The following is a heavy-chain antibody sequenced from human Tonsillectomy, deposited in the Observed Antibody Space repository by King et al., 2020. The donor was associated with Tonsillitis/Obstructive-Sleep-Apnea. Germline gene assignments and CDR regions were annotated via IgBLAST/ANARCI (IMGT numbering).Heavy chain of an antibody. V-gene: IGHV3-11*01. Sequence: VQLVESGGGLVKPGGSLRLSCAASGFSFSDYYMTWIRQSPGKGLEWISYIGTSGSPIYYADSVKGRFTISRDNAKSSLYLQMNSLRAEDTAVYYCVSGYNWNYGSNFDYWGQGTLVTVSS. CDR1: GFSFSDYY. J-gene: IGHJ4*02. CDR3: VSGYNWNYGSNFDY. CDR2: IGTSGSPI. D-gene: IGHD1-7*01.